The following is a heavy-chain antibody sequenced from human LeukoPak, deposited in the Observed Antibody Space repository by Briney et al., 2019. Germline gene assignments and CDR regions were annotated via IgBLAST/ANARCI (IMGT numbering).Heavy chain of an antibody. CDR2: VSTSGTTI. CDR1: GFTFSSYE. CDR3: ARDYCSSTSC. Sequence: PGGSLRLSCAASGFTFSSYEMNWVRQAPGKGLEWVSYVSTSGTTIYCADSVEGRFTISRDNAKNSLYLQMNSLRAEDTAVYYCARDYCSSTSCWGQGTLVTVSS. V-gene: IGHV3-48*03. J-gene: IGHJ4*02. D-gene: IGHD2-2*01.